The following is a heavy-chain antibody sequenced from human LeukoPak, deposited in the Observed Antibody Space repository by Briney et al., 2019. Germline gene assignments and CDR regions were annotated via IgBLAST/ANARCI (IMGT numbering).Heavy chain of an antibody. D-gene: IGHD3-22*01. CDR1: EFTFSNYW. Sequence: GGSLRLSCAASEFTFSNYWMTWVRQAPGKGLEWVANIKQDGSEMYYVDSVKGRFTISRDFSKNTVFLHMNSLRAEDTAMYYCARGDDSGYYDYFDYWGQGALVTVSS. J-gene: IGHJ4*02. CDR3: ARGDDSGYYDYFDY. CDR2: IKQDGSEM. V-gene: IGHV3-7*03.